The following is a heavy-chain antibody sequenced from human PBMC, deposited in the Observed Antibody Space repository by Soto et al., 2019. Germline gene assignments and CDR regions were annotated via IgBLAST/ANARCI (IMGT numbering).Heavy chain of an antibody. CDR3: ARLGAVAGMEGTYYYYGMDV. Sequence: GEALKISCKGSGYSFAGYWISWVRQMPGKGLEWMGRIDPTDSYTNYSPSFQGHVTISADKSISTAYLQWSSLKASDTAMYYCARLGAVAGMEGTYYYYGMDVWGQGTTVSVSS. V-gene: IGHV5-10-1*01. J-gene: IGHJ6*02. CDR1: GYSFAGYW. D-gene: IGHD6-19*01. CDR2: IDPTDSYT.